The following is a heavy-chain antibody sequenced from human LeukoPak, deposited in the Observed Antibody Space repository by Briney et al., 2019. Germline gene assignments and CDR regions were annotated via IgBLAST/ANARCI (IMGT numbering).Heavy chain of an antibody. CDR2: INHSGST. V-gene: IGHV4-34*01. CDR1: GGSFSGYY. Sequence: PSETLSLTCAVYGGSFSGYYWSWIRQPPGKGLEWIGEINHSGSTNYNPSLKSRVTISVDTSKNQFSLKLSSVTAADTAVYYCARKWIQLWLLPRNWFDPWGQGTLVTVSS. CDR3: ARKWIQLWLLPRNWFDP. J-gene: IGHJ5*02. D-gene: IGHD5-18*01.